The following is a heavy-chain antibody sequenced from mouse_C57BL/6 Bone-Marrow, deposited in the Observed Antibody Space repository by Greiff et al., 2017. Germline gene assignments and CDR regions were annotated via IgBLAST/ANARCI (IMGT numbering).Heavy chain of an antibody. CDR2: IDPEDGDT. V-gene: IGHV14-1*01. D-gene: IGHD2-5*01. J-gene: IGHJ3*01. Sequence: EVQLQQSGAELVRPGASVKLSCTASGFNIKDYYMHWVKQRPEQGLEWIGRIDPEDGDTEYAPKFQGKATMTADTSSNTAYLQLSSLTSEDTAVYYCTLACYSNQFAYWGQGTLVTVSA. CDR1: GFNIKDYY. CDR3: TLACYSNQFAY.